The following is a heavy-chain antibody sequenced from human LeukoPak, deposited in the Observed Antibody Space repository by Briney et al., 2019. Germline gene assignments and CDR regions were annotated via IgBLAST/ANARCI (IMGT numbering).Heavy chain of an antibody. J-gene: IGHJ4*02. CDR3: ARGSIVGARGLGDY. V-gene: IGHV3-30*03. Sequence: GGSLRLSCAASGFTVSSNYMSWVRQAPGKGLEWVAVISYDGSNTYFADSVKGRFTISRYNSKNTLYLQMNSLRPEDTAVYYCARGSIVGARGLGDYWGQGTLVTVSS. CDR1: GFTVSSNY. CDR2: ISYDGSNT. D-gene: IGHD1-26*01.